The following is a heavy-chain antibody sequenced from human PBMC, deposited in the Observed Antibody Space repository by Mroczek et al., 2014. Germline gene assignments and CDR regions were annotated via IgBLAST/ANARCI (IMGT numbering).Heavy chain of an antibody. V-gene: IGHV4-39*01. CDR2: IYYSGST. J-gene: IGHJ4*02. CDR3: ARHPSYYYDSSVITPLDY. D-gene: IGHD3-22*01. CDR1: GGSISSSSYY. Sequence: QVQLQQWGPGLVKPSETLSLTCTVSGGSISSSSYYWGWIRQPPGKGLEWIGSIYYSGSTYYNPSLKSRVTISVDTSKNQFSLKLSSVTAADTAVYYCARHPSYYYDSSVITPLDYWGQGTLVTVSS.